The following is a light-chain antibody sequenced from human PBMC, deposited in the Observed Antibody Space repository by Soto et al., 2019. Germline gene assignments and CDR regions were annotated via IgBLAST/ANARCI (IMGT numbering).Light chain of an antibody. CDR1: QSISNY. Sequence: DVQMTQSPSSLSASVGDRVTITCLASQSISNYLNWYQQKPGKAPNLLIYAASSLQSGVPSRFSGSGSGTDFTLTISSLQREDFATYFCQQSYSSSWTFGQGTKVDIK. J-gene: IGKJ1*01. CDR2: AAS. CDR3: QQSYSSSWT. V-gene: IGKV1-39*01.